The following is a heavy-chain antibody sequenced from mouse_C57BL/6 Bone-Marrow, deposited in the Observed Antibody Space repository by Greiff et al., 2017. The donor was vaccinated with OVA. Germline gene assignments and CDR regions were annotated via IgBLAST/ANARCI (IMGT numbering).Heavy chain of an antibody. J-gene: IGHJ1*03. D-gene: IGHD1-1*01. CDR1: GFTFSDYY. CDR2: INYDGSST. V-gene: IGHV5-16*01. CDR3: ARGGSTDWYFDV. Sequence: EVNLVESEGGLVQPGSSMKLSCTASGFTFSDYYMAWVRQVPEKGLEWVANINYDGSSTYYLDSLKSRFIISRDNAKNILYLQMSSLKSEDTATYYCARGGSTDWYFDVWGTGTTVTVSS.